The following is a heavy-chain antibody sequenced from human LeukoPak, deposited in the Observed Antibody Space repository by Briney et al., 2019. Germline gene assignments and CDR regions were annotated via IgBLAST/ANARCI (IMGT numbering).Heavy chain of an antibody. V-gene: IGHV4-38-2*01. J-gene: IGHJ4*02. CDR2: IHHSGST. CDR3: ARGRRYYDFWSGYYSY. D-gene: IGHD3-3*01. Sequence: PSETLSLTCAVSGYSISSGYYWGWIRQPPGKGLEWIGNIHHSGSTNYNPSLKSRVTISVDTSKNQFSLKLSSVTAADTAVYYCARGRRYYDFWSGYYSYWGQGTLVTVSS. CDR1: GYSISSGYY.